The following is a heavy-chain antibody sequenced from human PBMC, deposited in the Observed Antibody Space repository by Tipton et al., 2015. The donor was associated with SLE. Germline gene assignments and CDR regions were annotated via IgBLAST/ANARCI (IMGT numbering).Heavy chain of an antibody. Sequence: GSLRLSCAASGFTFSDYYMSWIRQAPGKGLEWVSYISSSSSYTNYADSVKGRFTISRDNAKNSLYLQMNSLRAEDTAVYYCARDLIFGVPYYYYGMDVWGQGTTVTVSS. V-gene: IGHV3-11*06. CDR3: ARDLIFGVPYYYYGMDV. J-gene: IGHJ6*02. CDR2: ISSSSSYT. CDR1: GFTFSDYY. D-gene: IGHD3-3*01.